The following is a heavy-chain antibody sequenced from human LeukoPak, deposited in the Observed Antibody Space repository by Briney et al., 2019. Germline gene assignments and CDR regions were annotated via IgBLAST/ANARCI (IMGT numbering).Heavy chain of an antibody. CDR3: ARATISMVDY. D-gene: IGHD2/OR15-2a*01. J-gene: IGHJ4*02. CDR2: INPNSGGT. Sequence: ASVKVSCKASGYTFTSYGISWVRQAPGQGLEWMGWINPNSGGTNYAQKFQGRVTMTRDTSISTAYMELSRLRSDDTAVYYCARATISMVDYWGQGTLVTVSS. CDR1: GYTFTSYG. V-gene: IGHV1-2*02.